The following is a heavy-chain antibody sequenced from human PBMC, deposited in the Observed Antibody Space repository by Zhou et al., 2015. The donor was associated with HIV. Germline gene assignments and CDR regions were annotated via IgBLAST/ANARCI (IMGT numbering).Heavy chain of an antibody. Sequence: QVQLVQSGAEVKKPGSSVKVSCKASGGTFSSYAISWVRQAPGQGLEWMGGIIPIFGTANYAQKFQGRVTITADESTSTAYMELSSLRSEDTAVYYCASGTVAPTPLYYYGMDVWGPRDHGHRLL. CDR1: GGTFSSYA. D-gene: IGHD4-11*01. CDR3: ASGTVAPTPLYYYGMDV. V-gene: IGHV1-69*01. CDR2: IIPIFGTA. J-gene: IGHJ6*01.